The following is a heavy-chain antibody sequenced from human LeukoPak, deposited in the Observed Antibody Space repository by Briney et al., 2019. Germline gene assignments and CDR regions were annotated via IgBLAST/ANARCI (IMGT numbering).Heavy chain of an antibody. CDR2: IYYSGST. V-gene: IGHV4-59*01. CDR1: GGSISSYY. Sequence: SETLSLTCTVSGGSISSYYCSWIRQPPGKGLEWIGYIYYSGSTNYNPSLKSRVTISVDTSKNQFYLKLSSVTAADTAVYYCARAGSGSYYNWGQGTLVTVSS. J-gene: IGHJ4*02. D-gene: IGHD3-10*01. CDR3: ARAGSGSYYN.